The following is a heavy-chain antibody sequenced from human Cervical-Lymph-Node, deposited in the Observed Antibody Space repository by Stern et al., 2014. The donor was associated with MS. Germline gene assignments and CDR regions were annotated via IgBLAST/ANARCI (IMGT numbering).Heavy chain of an antibody. V-gene: IGHV1-2*02. Sequence: VQLVESGAEVRKPGASVKVSCEASGYTFTAYYIHWLRQAPGHGLEWLGWINPDRDGTNYAQKFQARVTMTRDTSIGTAYMELSGLRSDDTAVYFCARGGGGWFFDYWGQGTLVTVAS. J-gene: IGHJ4*02. CDR3: ARGGGGWFFDY. CDR1: GYTFTAYY. D-gene: IGHD6-19*01. CDR2: INPDRDGT.